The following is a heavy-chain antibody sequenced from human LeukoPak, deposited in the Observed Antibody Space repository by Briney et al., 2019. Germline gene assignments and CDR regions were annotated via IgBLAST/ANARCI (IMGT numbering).Heavy chain of an antibody. CDR3: ARGADSSGYYSIFYFDY. CDR1: SGSISSYY. D-gene: IGHD3-22*01. Sequence: SETLSLTCTVSSGSISSYYWNWIRQPPGKGLEWIGYIYYSGSTNYNPSLKSRVTISVDTSKNQFSLKLSSVTAADTAVYYCARGADSSGYYSIFYFDYWGQGTLVTVSS. J-gene: IGHJ4*02. CDR2: IYYSGST. V-gene: IGHV4-59*01.